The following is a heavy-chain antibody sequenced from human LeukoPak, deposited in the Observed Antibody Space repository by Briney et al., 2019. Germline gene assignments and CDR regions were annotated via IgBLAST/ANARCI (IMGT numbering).Heavy chain of an antibody. Sequence: KTGGSLRLSRAASGFTFSSYSMNWVRQAPGKGLEWVSSISSTSEYIYYADLVKGRFTISRDNAKNSLYLQMNSLRAEDTAVYYCARTVRGPSGLFGYWGQGTLVTVSS. CDR3: ARTVRGPSGLFGY. CDR1: GFTFSSYS. CDR2: ISSTSEYI. D-gene: IGHD3-10*01. V-gene: IGHV3-21*01. J-gene: IGHJ4*02.